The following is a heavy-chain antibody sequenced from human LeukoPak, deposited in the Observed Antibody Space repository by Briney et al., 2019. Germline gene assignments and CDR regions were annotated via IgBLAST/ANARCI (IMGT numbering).Heavy chain of an antibody. CDR3: ARDHDYEGLKGNY. J-gene: IGHJ1*01. V-gene: IGHV1-18*01. Sequence: ASVKVSCYASGYTFTTYGLSWVRQAPGQGLEYMGRINTHNGATVYVQKFQGRLSMTSDTSLSAAYMELQNLRSEDTAIYYCARDHDYEGLKGNYWGRGTMVIV. CDR1: GYTFTTYG. D-gene: IGHD1-7*01. CDR2: INTHNGAT.